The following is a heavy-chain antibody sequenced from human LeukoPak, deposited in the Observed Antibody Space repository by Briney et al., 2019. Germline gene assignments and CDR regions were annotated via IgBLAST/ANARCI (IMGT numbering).Heavy chain of an antibody. J-gene: IGHJ2*01. V-gene: IGHV3-74*01. CDR1: GFTFSSYW. CDR3: VSLLSLYYYDSRPDL. CDR2: INSDGSAT. D-gene: IGHD3-22*01. Sequence: PGGSLRLSCVASGFTFSSYWMHWVRQAPGKGLVWVSRINSDGSATTYADSVKGRFTISRDNAKNTLYLQTNSLRAEDTAVYYCVSLLSLYYYDSRPDLWGRGTLVTVSS.